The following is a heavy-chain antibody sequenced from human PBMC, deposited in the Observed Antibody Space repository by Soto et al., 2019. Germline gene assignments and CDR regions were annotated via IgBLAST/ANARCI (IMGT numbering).Heavy chain of an antibody. CDR3: AKALGELSPESYDH. J-gene: IGHJ4*02. CDR1: GFTCSSYG. Sequence: QVQLVESGGGVVQPGRSLRLSCAASGFTCSSYGMHWVRQGPGKGLEWVAIISYDGSNQYYADSVKGRFTISRDNSKNTLYLQMNSLRAEDTAVYYCAKALGELSPESYDHWGQGVLVTVSS. V-gene: IGHV3-30*18. D-gene: IGHD3-16*02. CDR2: ISYDGSNQ.